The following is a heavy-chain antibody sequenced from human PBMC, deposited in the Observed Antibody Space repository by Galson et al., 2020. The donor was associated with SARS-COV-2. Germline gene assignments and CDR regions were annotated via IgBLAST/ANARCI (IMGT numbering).Heavy chain of an antibody. CDR3: ARGRIAVAGTFNPFDY. D-gene: IGHD6-19*01. Sequence: GESLKISCAASGFTFSSYSMNWVRQAPGKGLEWVSSISSSSSYIYYADSVKGQITISRDNAKNSLYLQMNSLRAEDTAVYYCARGRIAVAGTFNPFDYWGQGTLVTVSS. CDR2: ISSSSSYI. J-gene: IGHJ4*02. CDR1: GFTFSSYS. V-gene: IGHV3-21*01.